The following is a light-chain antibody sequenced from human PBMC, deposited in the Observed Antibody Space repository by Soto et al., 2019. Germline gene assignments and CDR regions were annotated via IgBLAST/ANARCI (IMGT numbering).Light chain of an antibody. CDR1: ERIHSAY. CDR3: QQYGKSPNT. V-gene: IGKV3-20*01. Sequence: VLTQSRGTLALSRVERATLSCMSSERIHSAYLGWYQQKPGQAPKLLIYGTSSRATGIPYRFSGSGSGTDFTLTISSLETEDFAAYYCQQYGKSPNTFGQGTRLEIK. J-gene: IGKJ5*01. CDR2: GTS.